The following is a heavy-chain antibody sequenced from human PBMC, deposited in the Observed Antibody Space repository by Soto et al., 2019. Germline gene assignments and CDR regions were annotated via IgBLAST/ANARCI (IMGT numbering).Heavy chain of an antibody. J-gene: IGHJ4*02. CDR1: GFTFTRYS. CDR2: ISSTTNYI. Sequence: GGSLRLSCSASGFTFTRYSMNWVRQAPGKGLEWVSSISSTTNYIYYGDSMRGRFTISRDNTKNSLYLEMNSLRAEDTAVYYCARESEDLTSNFDYWGQGTLVTVSS. CDR3: ARESEDLTSNFDY. V-gene: IGHV3-21*06.